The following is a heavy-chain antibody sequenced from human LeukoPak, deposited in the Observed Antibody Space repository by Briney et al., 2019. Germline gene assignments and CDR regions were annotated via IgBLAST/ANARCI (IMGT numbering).Heavy chain of an antibody. J-gene: IGHJ4*02. D-gene: IGHD6-19*01. CDR3: AKSKQWLVPDFDY. CDR2: ISWNSGSI. Sequence: PGGSLRLSCAASGFTFDDYAMHWVRQAPGKGLEWVSGISWNSGSIGYADSVKGRFTISRDNAKNSLYLQMNSLRAEDTALYYCAKSKQWLVPDFDYWGQGTLVTVSS. CDR1: GFTFDDYA. V-gene: IGHV3-9*01.